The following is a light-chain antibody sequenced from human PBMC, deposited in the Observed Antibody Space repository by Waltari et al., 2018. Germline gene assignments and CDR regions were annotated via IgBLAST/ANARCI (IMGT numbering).Light chain of an antibody. CDR3: LQDYSYALT. CDR1: QGISNC. CDR2: AAS. Sequence: AIQLTQSPPSLPASVGTRVTITCRPSQGISNCLAWYQQIPGKAPKLLLYAASSLESGVPSRFSGSGSGTDFTLTISSLQPEDFATYYCLQDYSYALTFGGGTKVEIK. V-gene: IGKV1-6*01. J-gene: IGKJ4*01.